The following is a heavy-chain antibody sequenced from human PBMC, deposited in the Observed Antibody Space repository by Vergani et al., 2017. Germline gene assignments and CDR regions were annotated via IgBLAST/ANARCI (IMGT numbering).Heavy chain of an antibody. CDR3: VNGYYYDQSGLASFDY. CDR2: ISADGSNK. V-gene: IGHV3-30*18. J-gene: IGHJ4*02. D-gene: IGHD3-22*01. CDR1: GLMFNNYG. Sequence: QVQLVGSGGGVVQPGRSLRLSCETSGLMFNNYGMHWVRQAPGKGLEWVAVISADGSNKHYADSVKGRFTISRDNSQNTLYLQMDSLTAEDTAIYFCVNGYYYDQSGLASFDYWGQGTLVTVSS.